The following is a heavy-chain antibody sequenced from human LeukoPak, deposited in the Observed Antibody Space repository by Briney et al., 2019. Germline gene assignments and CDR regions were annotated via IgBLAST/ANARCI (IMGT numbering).Heavy chain of an antibody. CDR3: VRDLDWGAFDV. CDR1: GFTFSRYE. CDR2: ISCCGSNI. J-gene: IGHJ3*01. D-gene: IGHD3/OR15-3a*01. V-gene: IGHV3-48*03. Sequence: GGSLRLSFAASGFTFSRYEMNWVRQAPGKGVEGVSFISCCGSNIYYADSVKGRFTITRQKRKCMVSLQMSRLRAEDTALYYCVRDLDWGAFDVWGQGTMVTVSS.